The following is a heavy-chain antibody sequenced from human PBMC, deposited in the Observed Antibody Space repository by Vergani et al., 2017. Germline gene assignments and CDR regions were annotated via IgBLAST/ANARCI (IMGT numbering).Heavy chain of an antibody. CDR2: INHSGST. CDR1: GGSFIGYY. J-gene: IGHJ5*02. D-gene: IGHD6-13*01. CDR3: ARGTTLLIAAAGRAWFDP. V-gene: IGHV4-34*02. Sequence: QVQLQESGPGLVKPSETLSLTCAVYGGSFIGYYWSWIRKPQGKGLEWIGEINHSGSTNYNPSLKSRVTISVDTSKNQFSLKLSSVTAADTAVYYCARGTTLLIAAAGRAWFDPWGQGTLVTVSS.